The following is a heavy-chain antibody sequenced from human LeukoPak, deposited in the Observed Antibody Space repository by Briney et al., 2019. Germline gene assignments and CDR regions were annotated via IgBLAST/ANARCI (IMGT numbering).Heavy chain of an antibody. V-gene: IGHV4-39*07. D-gene: IGHD1-14*01. J-gene: IGHJ4*02. Sequence: PETLSLTCTVSGGSISSDSYYWAWIRQPPGKGLEWIGEIYHSGSTNYNPSLKSRVTISVDKSKNQFSLKLSSVTAADTAVYYCARAVGINWYYFDYWGQGTLVTVSS. CDR2: IYHSGST. CDR1: GGSISSDSYY. CDR3: ARAVGINWYYFDY.